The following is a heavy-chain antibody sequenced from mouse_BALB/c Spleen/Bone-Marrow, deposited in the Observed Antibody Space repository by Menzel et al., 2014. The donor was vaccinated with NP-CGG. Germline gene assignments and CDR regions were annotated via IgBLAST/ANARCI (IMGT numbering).Heavy chain of an antibody. CDR2: VDPANGST. CDR1: GFNIKDTY. J-gene: IGHJ2*01. D-gene: IGHD1-1*01. CDR3: ANYYYVYYFDY. V-gene: IGHV14-3*02. Sequence: EVQLQRSGAELVKPGASVKLSCTASGFNIKDTYMHWVKQRPEQSLEWIGRVDPANGSTKYDQKFQDKATLTADTSSNTAYLQISSLASEDTAVYYCANYYYVYYFDYWGQGTTLTVSS.